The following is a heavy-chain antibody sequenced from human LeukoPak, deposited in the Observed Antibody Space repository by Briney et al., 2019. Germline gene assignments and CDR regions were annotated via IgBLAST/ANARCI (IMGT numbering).Heavy chain of an antibody. D-gene: IGHD6-25*01. J-gene: IGHJ4*02. Sequence: SETLSLTCTVSSGSITNYYWSWIRQPPGKELEWIGYIYYSGNTNYDPSLQSRVTISVDTSKNQFSLKLTSVTTADTAVYYCARAGGVKTAALDLDYWGQGTLVTVSS. V-gene: IGHV4-59*01. CDR3: ARAGGVKTAALDLDY. CDR1: SGSITNYY. CDR2: IYYSGNT.